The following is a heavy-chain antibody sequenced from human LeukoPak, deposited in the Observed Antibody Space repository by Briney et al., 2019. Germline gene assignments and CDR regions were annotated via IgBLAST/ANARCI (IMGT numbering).Heavy chain of an antibody. CDR1: GYSFTNYW. J-gene: IGHJ4*02. CDR3: ARRIQLWSPFDY. D-gene: IGHD5-18*01. CDR2: IYPSDSDT. Sequence: GESLKISCEGSGYSFTNYWIAWVRQMPEKGLEWMGIIYPSDSDTRYSPSFQGQVTISADKSISTAYLQWSSLKASDTAMYYCARRIQLWSPFDYWGQGTLVTVSS. V-gene: IGHV5-51*01.